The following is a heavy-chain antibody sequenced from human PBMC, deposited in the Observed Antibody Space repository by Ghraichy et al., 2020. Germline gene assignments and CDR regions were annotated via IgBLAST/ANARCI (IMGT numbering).Heavy chain of an antibody. CDR2: ISSSGSTI. J-gene: IGHJ4*02. Sequence: GGSLRLSCAASGFTFSSYEMNWVRHAPGKGLEWVSYISSSGSTIYYADSVKGRFTISRDNAKNSLYLQMNSLRAEDTAVYYCARAMATISGDFDYWGQGTLVTVSS. V-gene: IGHV3-48*03. CDR1: GFTFSSYE. D-gene: IGHD5-24*01. CDR3: ARAMATISGDFDY.